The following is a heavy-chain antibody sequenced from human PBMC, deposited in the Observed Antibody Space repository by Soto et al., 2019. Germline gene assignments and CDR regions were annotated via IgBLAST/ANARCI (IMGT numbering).Heavy chain of an antibody. J-gene: IGHJ4*02. V-gene: IGHV1-18*01. CDR3: ARGTVTTPWYY. Sequence: ASVKVSCKASGYTFTSYLISWVRQAPGQGLEWMGWISAYNGNTNYAQNLQGRVTMTTDTSTSTAYMELRSLTSDDTAVYYCARGTVTTPWYYWGQGTLVTVSS. D-gene: IGHD4-17*01. CDR2: ISAYNGNT. CDR1: GYTFTSYL.